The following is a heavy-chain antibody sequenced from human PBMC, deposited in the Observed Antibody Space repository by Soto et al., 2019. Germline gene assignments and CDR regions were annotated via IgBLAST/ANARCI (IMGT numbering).Heavy chain of an antibody. CDR3: ARGRTSSPHFYVMDV. Sequence: GSVKVYFKASGYTFTNYGISWVRQAPGQGLEWMGWTSAYNGNTNYAQKIHGRVTMTTDTSTSTAYMELRSLRSDDTAVYYCARGRTSSPHFYVMDVWGQGTTVTVSS. CDR1: GYTFTNYG. CDR2: TSAYNGNT. D-gene: IGHD6-13*01. V-gene: IGHV1-18*01. J-gene: IGHJ6*02.